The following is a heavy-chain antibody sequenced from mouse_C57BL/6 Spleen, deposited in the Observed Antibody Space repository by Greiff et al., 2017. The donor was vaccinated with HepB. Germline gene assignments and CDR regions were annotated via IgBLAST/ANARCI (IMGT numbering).Heavy chain of an antibody. CDR2: IYPGSGST. CDR1: GYTFTSYW. D-gene: IGHD2-4*01. CDR3: ARSEDYNWYFDV. J-gene: IGHJ1*03. V-gene: IGHV1-55*01. Sequence: VQLQQPGAELVKPGASVKMSCKASGYTFTSYWITWVKQRPGQGLEWIGDIYPGSGSTNYNEKFKSKATLTVDTSSSTAYMQLSSLTSEDSAVYYCARSEDYNWYFDVWGTGTTVTVSS.